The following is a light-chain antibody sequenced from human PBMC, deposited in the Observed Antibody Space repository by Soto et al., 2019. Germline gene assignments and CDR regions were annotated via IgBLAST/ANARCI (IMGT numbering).Light chain of an antibody. V-gene: IGKV3-11*01. CDR1: QSVSSY. J-gene: IGKJ1*01. CDR3: EQYNNWPPWT. CDR2: DAS. Sequence: EIVLTQSPATLSLSQGERATLSCRGSQSVSSYLAWYQQKPGQAPSLLINDASNSATGIPARFTGSGSGTDFTLTTSSLEPEDLAVYSCEQYNNWPPWTIGQGTKVDI.